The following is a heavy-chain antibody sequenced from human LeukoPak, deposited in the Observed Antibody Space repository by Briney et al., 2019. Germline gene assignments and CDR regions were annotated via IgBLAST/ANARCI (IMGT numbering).Heavy chain of an antibody. Sequence: ASVKVSCRASGYTFSNYGLTWVRRAPGQGLEWMGWISAFNGNRDYAQKFQGRVTMTTDTSTSTAYMELRSLRSDDTAVYYCARYYGGIDAFDIWGQGTMVTVSS. J-gene: IGHJ3*02. D-gene: IGHD4-23*01. V-gene: IGHV1-18*01. CDR1: GYTFSNYG. CDR3: ARYYGGIDAFDI. CDR2: ISAFNGNR.